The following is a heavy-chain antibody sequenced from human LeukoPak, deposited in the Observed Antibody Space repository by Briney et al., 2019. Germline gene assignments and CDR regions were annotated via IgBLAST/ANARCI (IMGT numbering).Heavy chain of an antibody. D-gene: IGHD6-6*01. CDR3: ATGGIAARTIGY. CDR2: ISGSSSYI. J-gene: IGHJ4*02. V-gene: IGHV3-21*01. CDR1: GFTFSSDS. Sequence: GGSLRLSCAASGFTFSSDSMNWVRQAPGKGLEWVSSISGSSSYIYYADSVKGRFTISRDNAKNSLYLQMNSLRAEDTAVYYCATGGIAARTIGYWGQGTLVSVSS.